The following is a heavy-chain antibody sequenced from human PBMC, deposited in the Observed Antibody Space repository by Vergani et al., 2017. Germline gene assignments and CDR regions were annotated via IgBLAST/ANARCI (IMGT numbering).Heavy chain of an antibody. D-gene: IGHD2-2*01. J-gene: IGHJ6*03. CDR2: IIPILGTA. V-gene: IGHV1-69*11. Sequence: QVQLVQSGAEVKKPGASVKVSCKASGYTFTGYYMHWVRQAPGQGLEWMGRIIPILGTANYAQKFQGRVTITADESTSTAYMELSSLRSEDTAVYYCARDRDVVVPAATSYYYYYMDVWGKGTTVTVSS. CDR3: ARDRDVVVPAATSYYYYYMDV. CDR1: GYTFTGYY.